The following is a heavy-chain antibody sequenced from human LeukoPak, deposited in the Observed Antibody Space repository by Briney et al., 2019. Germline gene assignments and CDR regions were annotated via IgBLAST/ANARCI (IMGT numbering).Heavy chain of an antibody. D-gene: IGHD2-15*01. CDR2: IYYSGST. V-gene: IGHV4-59*01. Sequence: SETLSLTCTVSGGSISSYYWSWIRQPPGKGLEWIGYIYYSGSTNYNPSLKSRVTISVDTSKNQFSLRLSSVTAADTAVYYCARDFNVGAFDIWGQGTMVTVSS. CDR1: GGSISSYY. CDR3: ARDFNVGAFDI. J-gene: IGHJ3*02.